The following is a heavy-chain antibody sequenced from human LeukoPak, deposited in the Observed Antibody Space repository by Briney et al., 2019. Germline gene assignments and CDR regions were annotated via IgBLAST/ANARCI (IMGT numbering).Heavy chain of an antibody. D-gene: IGHD2-2*02. CDR3: AKAAIRYTTRWNNFDY. Sequence: QSGGSLRLSCAASGFTFDDYAMHWVRQAPGKGLEWVSLISWDGGNIYYADSMKGRFTISRDNSKNSLYLQMNSLRAEDSAFYYCAKAAIRYTTRWNNFDYWGQGTLVTVSS. CDR2: ISWDGGNI. J-gene: IGHJ4*02. CDR1: GFTFDDYA. V-gene: IGHV3-43D*03.